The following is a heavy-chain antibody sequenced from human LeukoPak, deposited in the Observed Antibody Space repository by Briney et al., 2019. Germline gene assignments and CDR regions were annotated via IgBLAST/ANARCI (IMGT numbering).Heavy chain of an antibody. J-gene: IGHJ6*03. CDR1: GGSFSGYY. Sequence: AETLSLSCAVYGGSFSGYYWSWIRQPPGKGLEWIGEINHSGSTNYNPSLKSRGTISVDTSKNQFSLKLSSVTAADTAVYYCARDRSGSPWAPYYYYYMDVWGKGTTVTVSS. CDR2: INHSGST. CDR3: ARDRSGSPWAPYYYYYMDV. V-gene: IGHV4-34*01. D-gene: IGHD1-14*01.